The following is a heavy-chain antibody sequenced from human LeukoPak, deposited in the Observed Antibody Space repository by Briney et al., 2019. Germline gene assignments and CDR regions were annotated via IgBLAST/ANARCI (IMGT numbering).Heavy chain of an antibody. V-gene: IGHV3-48*01. D-gene: IGHD2/OR15-2a*01. CDR3: ARDYVYAFDY. CDR2: ISGSGNAK. CDR1: GFSFSSYS. Sequence: GGSLRLSCAASGFSFSSYSMTWARQAPGKGLEWVSYISGSGNAKHYTDSVKGRFTISRDNAKNALYLQMNSLRAEDTAVYFCARDYVYAFDYWGQGTLVTVSS. J-gene: IGHJ4*02.